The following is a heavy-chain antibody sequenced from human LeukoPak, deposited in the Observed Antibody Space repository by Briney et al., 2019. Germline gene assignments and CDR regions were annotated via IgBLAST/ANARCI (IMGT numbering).Heavy chain of an antibody. J-gene: IGHJ4*02. CDR2: IYYSGST. V-gene: IGHV4-31*03. CDR3: ARVGSCSGGSCYYRLFDY. Sequence: SQTLSLTCTVSGASISNSDYYWSWIRQHPGKGLEWIGYIYYSGSTYYNPSLKSRVSISVDTSKNQFSLKLSSVTAADTAVYYCARVGSCSGGSCYYRLFDYWGQGTLVTVSS. D-gene: IGHD2-15*01. CDR1: GASISNSDYY.